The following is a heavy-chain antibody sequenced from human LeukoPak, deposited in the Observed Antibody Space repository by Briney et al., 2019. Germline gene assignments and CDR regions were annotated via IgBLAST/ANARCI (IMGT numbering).Heavy chain of an antibody. CDR2: IYYSGST. D-gene: IGHD3-22*01. Sequence: SETLSLTCTVSGGSISSYYWSWIRQPPGKGLEWIGYIYYSGSTNYSPSLKSRVTISVDTSKNHFSLKLSSVTAADTAVYHCARDFKVDGSSGYYAFDIWGQGTMVTVSS. J-gene: IGHJ3*02. V-gene: IGHV4-59*01. CDR1: GGSISSYY. CDR3: ARDFKVDGSSGYYAFDI.